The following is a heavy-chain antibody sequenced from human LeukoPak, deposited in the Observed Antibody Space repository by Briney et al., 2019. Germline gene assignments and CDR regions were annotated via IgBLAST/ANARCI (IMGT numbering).Heavy chain of an antibody. CDR1: GFSFRNAW. D-gene: IGHD5-24*01. CDR3: AKDSRDGYNYSFIDY. V-gene: IGHV3-74*01. CDR2: IKGDGSVT. Sequence: GGSLRLSCAASGFSFRNAWMHWVRQAPGKGLVWVSRIKGDGSVTVYADSVKGRFTISRDNAKNTLYLQMNSLRAEDTALYYCAKDSRDGYNYSFIDYWGQGTLVTVSS. J-gene: IGHJ4*02.